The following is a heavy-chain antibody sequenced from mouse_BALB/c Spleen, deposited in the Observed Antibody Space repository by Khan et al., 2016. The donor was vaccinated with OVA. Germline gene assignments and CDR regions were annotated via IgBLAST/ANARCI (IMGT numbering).Heavy chain of an antibody. V-gene: IGHV1-4*01. CDR2: INPSNGYT. J-gene: IGHJ3*01. CDR3: VRDGAYHRTDGWLAY. D-gene: IGHD2-14*01. CDR1: GYTFTSYT. Sequence: QVQLQQSGAELARPGASVKMSCKASGYTFTSYTIHWIKKRPGQGLEWIGYINPSNGYTNYNQKFKDKATLTTDKSSTTAYLQLSSLTSDDSAVDNCVRDGAYHRTDGWLAYWGQGTRVTVSA.